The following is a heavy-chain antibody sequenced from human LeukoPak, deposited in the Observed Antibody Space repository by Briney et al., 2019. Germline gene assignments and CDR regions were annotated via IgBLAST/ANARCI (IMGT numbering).Heavy chain of an antibody. J-gene: IGHJ6*02. Sequence: PGGSLRLSCAASGFIFSNDAMHWVRQAPGKGLEWVAFIWFDGSNKHYADSVKGRFTISRDNSEDTLYLQMNSLRAEDTAIYYCARDKRGTATGIYYFYGMDVWGQGTTVTVSS. CDR3: ARDKRGTATGIYYFYGMDV. CDR2: IWFDGSNK. CDR1: GFIFSNDA. D-gene: IGHD1/OR15-1a*01. V-gene: IGHV3-33*01.